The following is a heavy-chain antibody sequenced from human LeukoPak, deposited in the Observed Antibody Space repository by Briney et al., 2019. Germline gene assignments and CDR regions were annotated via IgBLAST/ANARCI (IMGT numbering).Heavy chain of an antibody. V-gene: IGHV3-21*04. D-gene: IGHD6-13*01. J-gene: IGHJ5*02. Sequence: PGGSLRLSCAASGFTFSSYSMNWVRQAPGKGLEWVSSISSSSSYIYYADSVKGRFTISRDNAKNSLYLQMNSLRAEDTAVYYCARGIAAAGIPYNWFDPWGQGTLVTVSS. CDR3: ARGIAAAGIPYNWFDP. CDR1: GFTFSSYS. CDR2: ISSSSSYI.